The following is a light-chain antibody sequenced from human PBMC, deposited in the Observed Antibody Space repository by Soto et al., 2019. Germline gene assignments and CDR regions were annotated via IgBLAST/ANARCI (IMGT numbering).Light chain of an antibody. CDR1: SSDVGGYNY. V-gene: IGLV2-14*01. Sequence: QSALTQPASVSGSPGQSITISCTGTSSDVGGYNYVSWYQQHPGKAPKLMIYDVSNRPSGVSNRFSGSKSGNTASLTISGFQAEDEADSYCSSYPRSSTVVFGGGTKLTVL. J-gene: IGLJ2*01. CDR3: SSYPRSSTVV. CDR2: DVS.